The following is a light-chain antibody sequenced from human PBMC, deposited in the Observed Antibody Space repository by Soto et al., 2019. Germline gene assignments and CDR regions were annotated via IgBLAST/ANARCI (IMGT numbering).Light chain of an antibody. CDR3: QQANNMPLT. V-gene: IGKV1-12*01. CDR2: GAS. CDR1: QGVNTW. J-gene: IGKJ4*01. Sequence: DVHLTQSPSAVAASVGDRVTITCRASQGVNTWLAWYQKKPGKAPRLLIYGASSLQSGVPLRFSGSGSGTDFTLTISSLKPEDVGHYYCQQANNMPLTFGGGTTVDIK.